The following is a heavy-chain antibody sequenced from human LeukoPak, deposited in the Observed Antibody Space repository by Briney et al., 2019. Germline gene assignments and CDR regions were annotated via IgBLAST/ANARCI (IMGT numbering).Heavy chain of an antibody. J-gene: IGHJ4*02. Sequence: GGSLRLSCAASGFTFGSCWMNWVRQTPGKGLEWVANINQDGSQKFYVDSVKGRFTISRDNANNSLYLQMNSLRAEDTAVYYCARAPSPLAVAGTDYWGQGTLVTVSS. CDR1: GFTFGSCW. V-gene: IGHV3-7*01. CDR2: INQDGSQK. CDR3: ARAPSPLAVAGTDY. D-gene: IGHD6-19*01.